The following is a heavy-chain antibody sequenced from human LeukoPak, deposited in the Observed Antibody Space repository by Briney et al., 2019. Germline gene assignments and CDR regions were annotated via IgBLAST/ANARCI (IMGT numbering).Heavy chain of an antibody. CDR2: ISYDGSNK. D-gene: IGHD1-26*01. Sequence: GSLRLSCAASGFTFSSYGMHWVREAPGKGLEGVAVISYDGSNKYYADSVKGRFTISRDNSKNMLYLQMNSLRAEDTAVYYCAKEWVRTCFFEDWGQGTLVTVSS. CDR1: GFTFSSYG. J-gene: IGHJ4*02. V-gene: IGHV3-30*18. CDR3: AKEWVRTCFFED.